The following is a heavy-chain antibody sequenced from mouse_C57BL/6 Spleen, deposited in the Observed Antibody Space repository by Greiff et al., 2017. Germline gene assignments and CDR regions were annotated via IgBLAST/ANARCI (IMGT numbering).Heavy chain of an antibody. Sequence: QVQLQQPGAELVKPGASVKMSCKASGYTFTSYWITWVKQRPGQGLEWIGDIYPGSGSTNYNEKFKSKATLTVDPSSSTAYMQLSSLTSEDSAVYYCAMPQLDTYALDYWGQGTTVTVSS. CDR1: GYTFTSYW. CDR2: IYPGSGST. J-gene: IGHJ4*01. D-gene: IGHD4-1*02. CDR3: AMPQLDTYALDY. V-gene: IGHV1-55*01.